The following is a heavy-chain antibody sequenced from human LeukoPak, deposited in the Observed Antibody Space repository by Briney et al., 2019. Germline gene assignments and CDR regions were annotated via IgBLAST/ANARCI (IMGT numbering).Heavy chain of an antibody. CDR3: ARVGSSWRDKIVVVPAAAYYYYMDV. CDR1: GGSISGYY. J-gene: IGHJ6*03. D-gene: IGHD2-2*01. Sequence: SETLSLTCSVSGGSISGYYWAWIRQPAGKGLEWIGRVYTSGSTHYNPSLKTRLTMSVDTSKNQFSLKLSSVTAADTAVYYCARVGSSWRDKIVVVPAAAYYYYMDVWGKGTTVTVSS. V-gene: IGHV4-4*07. CDR2: VYTSGST.